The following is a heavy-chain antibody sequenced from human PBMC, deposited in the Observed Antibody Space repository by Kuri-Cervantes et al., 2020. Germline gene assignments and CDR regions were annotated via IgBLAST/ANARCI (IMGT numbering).Heavy chain of an antibody. CDR2: IWYDGSNK. D-gene: IGHD5-18*01. CDR1: GFTFSSYG. CDR3: ARVRGTAGYTYGLGDFDY. J-gene: IGHJ4*02. V-gene: IGHV3-33*01. Sequence: GGSLRLSCAASGFTFSSYGMHWVRQAPGKGLEWVAVIWYDGSNKYYADSVKGRFTISRDNSKNTLYLQMNSLRADDTAVYYCARVRGTAGYTYGLGDFDYWGQGSLVTVSS.